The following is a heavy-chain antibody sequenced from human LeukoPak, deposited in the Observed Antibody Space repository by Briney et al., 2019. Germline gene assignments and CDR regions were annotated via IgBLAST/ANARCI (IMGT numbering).Heavy chain of an antibody. Sequence: GGSLRLSCAASGFIVSGTYMTWVRQAPGKGLERVSGIGGSGTRTYYADSVKGRFTISRDNSKNTLYLQMNSLRDEDTAVYYCAKDSHWILFDDWGQGTLVTVSS. CDR2: IGGSGTRT. CDR1: GFIVSGTY. V-gene: IGHV3-53*01. D-gene: IGHD2-2*03. CDR3: AKDSHWILFDD. J-gene: IGHJ4*02.